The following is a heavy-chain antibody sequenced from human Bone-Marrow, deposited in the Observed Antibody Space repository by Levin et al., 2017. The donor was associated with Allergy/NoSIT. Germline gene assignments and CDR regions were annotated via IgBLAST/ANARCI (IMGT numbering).Heavy chain of an antibody. Sequence: PGGSLRLSCAASGFTFSSYAMSWVRQAPGKGLEWVPAISGSGGSTYYADSVKGRVTISRDNSKTTLYLQMNSLRAEDTAVYYCAKDPLGQYYYDSSGYYYAYWGQGTLVTVSS. CDR2: ISGSGGST. D-gene: IGHD3-22*01. CDR3: AKDPLGQYYYDSSGYYYAY. V-gene: IGHV3-23*01. CDR1: GFTFSSYA. J-gene: IGHJ4*02.